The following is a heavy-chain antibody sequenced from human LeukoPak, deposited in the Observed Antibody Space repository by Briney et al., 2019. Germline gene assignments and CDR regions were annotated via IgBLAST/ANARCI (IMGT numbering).Heavy chain of an antibody. CDR1: GFTFDDYA. CDR3: TRATYYYDR. J-gene: IGHJ4*02. D-gene: IGHD3-22*01. Sequence: GGSLRLSCAASGFTFDDYAMHWVRQAPGKGLEWVSGISWNSGSIGYADSVKGRFTISRDDSKSIAYLQMNSLKTEDTAVYYCTRATYYYDRWGQGTLVTVSS. CDR2: ISWNSGSI. V-gene: IGHV3-9*01.